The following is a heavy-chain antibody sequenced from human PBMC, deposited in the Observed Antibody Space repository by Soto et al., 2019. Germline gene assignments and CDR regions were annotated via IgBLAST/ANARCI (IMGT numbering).Heavy chain of an antibody. V-gene: IGHV1-2*04. D-gene: IGHD3-22*01. CDR2: INPNSGGT. Sequence: ASVKVSCKASGYTFTGYYMHWVRQAPGQGLEWMGWINPNSGGTNYAQKFQGWVTMTRDTSISTAYMELSRLRSDDTAVYYCARGPRIYYDSSGYLDYWGQGTLVTVSS. CDR3: ARGPRIYYDSSGYLDY. CDR1: GYTFTGYY. J-gene: IGHJ4*02.